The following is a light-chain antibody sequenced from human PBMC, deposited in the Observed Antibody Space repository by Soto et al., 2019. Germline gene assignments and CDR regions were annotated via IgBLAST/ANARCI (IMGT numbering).Light chain of an antibody. CDR3: CSYAGGGTVI. V-gene: IGLV2-23*02. CDR2: EVS. J-gene: IGLJ2*01. CDR1: SSDVGTYDL. Sequence: QSALTQPASVSGSPGHSITISCTGTSSDVGTYDLVSWYQQHPGIAPKLMIYEVSKRPSGVSFRFSGSKSGNTASLTISGLQTEDEAVYYCCSYAGGGTVIFGGGTKVTVL.